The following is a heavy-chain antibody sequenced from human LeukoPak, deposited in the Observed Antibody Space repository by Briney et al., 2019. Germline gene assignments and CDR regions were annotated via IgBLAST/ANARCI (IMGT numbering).Heavy chain of an antibody. CDR2: IYTSGST. V-gene: IGHV4-61*02. CDR3: ARGRDYDFWSGDWYFQH. D-gene: IGHD3-3*01. Sequence: PSESLSLTCTVSGGSISSGSYYWSWIRQPAGKGLEWIVRIYTSGSTNYNPALKSLVTISVDTSKNQFSLKLSSMTAADTAVYYCARGRDYDFWSGDWYFQHWGQGTLVTVSS. J-gene: IGHJ1*01. CDR1: GGSISSGSYY.